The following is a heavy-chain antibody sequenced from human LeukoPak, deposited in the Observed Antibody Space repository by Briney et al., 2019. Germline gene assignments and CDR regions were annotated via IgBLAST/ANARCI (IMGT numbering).Heavy chain of an antibody. D-gene: IGHD3-10*01. CDR3: ARDVLTEGTLAFDI. Sequence: PSETLSLTCSVSGGSTSSYYWSWIRQPPGKGLEWIGYIYYSGSTNYNPSLKSRVTISVDTSKNQFSLKLSSVTAADTAVYYCARDVLTEGTLAFDIWGQGTMVTVSS. V-gene: IGHV4-59*01. CDR1: GGSTSSYY. CDR2: IYYSGST. J-gene: IGHJ3*02.